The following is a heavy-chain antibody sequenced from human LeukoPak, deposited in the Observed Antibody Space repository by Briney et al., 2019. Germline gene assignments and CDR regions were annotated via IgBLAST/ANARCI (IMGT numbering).Heavy chain of an antibody. CDR2: ISAYNGNT. CDR1: GYTFTSYG. V-gene: IGHV1-18*01. J-gene: IGHJ4*02. CDR3: ARDRILRYFDWLPFDY. Sequence: ASVKVSCKASGYTFTSYGISWVRQAPGQGLEWMGWISAYNGNTNYAQKLQGRVTMTTDTSTSTAYMELRSLRSDDTAVYYCARDRILRYFDWLPFDYWGQGTLVTVSS. D-gene: IGHD3-9*01.